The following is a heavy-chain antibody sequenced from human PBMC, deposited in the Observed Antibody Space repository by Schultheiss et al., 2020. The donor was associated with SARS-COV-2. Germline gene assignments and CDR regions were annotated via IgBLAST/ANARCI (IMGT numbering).Heavy chain of an antibody. CDR1: GFTFSSYE. V-gene: IGHV3-48*03. D-gene: IGHD2-8*01. Sequence: GGSLRLSCAASGFTFSSYEMNWVRQAPGKGLEWVSYISSSGSTIYYADSVKGRFTISRDNAKSSLFLQMNSLRAKDTAVYYCARVGRDCSHGVCYNAEYFQYWGQGTLVTVSS. CDR3: ARVGRDCSHGVCYNAEYFQY. J-gene: IGHJ1*01. CDR2: ISSSGSTI.